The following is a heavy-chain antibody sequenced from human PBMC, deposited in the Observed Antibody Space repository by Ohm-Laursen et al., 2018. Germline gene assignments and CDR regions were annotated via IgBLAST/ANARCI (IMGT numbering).Heavy chain of an antibody. CDR3: AREGYYDSSGYTFDY. V-gene: IGHV4-59*01. Sequence: SDTLSLTCTVSGGSISSYYWSWIRQPPGKGLEWIGYIYYSGSTNYNPSLKSRVTISVDTSKNQFSLKLSSMTAADTAVYYCAREGYYDSSGYTFDYWGQGTLVTVSS. D-gene: IGHD3-22*01. J-gene: IGHJ4*02. CDR1: GGSISSYY. CDR2: IYYSGST.